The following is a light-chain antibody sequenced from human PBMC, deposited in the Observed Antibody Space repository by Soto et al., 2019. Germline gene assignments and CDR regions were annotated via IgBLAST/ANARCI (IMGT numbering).Light chain of an antibody. CDR1: QSVSSTY. Sequence: EIVLTQSPGTLSLSPGERATLSCRASQSVSSTYLAWYQQKPGQPPRLLIYAASSRATGIPDRFSGTGSGTDFTLTICRLEPEDFAVYYCQQYDNSLYTFGPGTKLEIK. J-gene: IGKJ2*01. CDR2: AAS. CDR3: QQYDNSLYT. V-gene: IGKV3-20*01.